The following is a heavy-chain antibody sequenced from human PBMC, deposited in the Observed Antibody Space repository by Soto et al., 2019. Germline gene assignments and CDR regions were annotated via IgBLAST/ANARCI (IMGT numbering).Heavy chain of an antibody. CDR1: GGSISSSIYF. Sequence: SETLSLTCTVSGGSISSSIYFWGWIRQPPGKGLEWIGSIYYSGSTYYNPSLKSRVTISRDNAKNSLYLQMNSLRAEDTAVYYRAREEADSSADLIDPWGQATLVTVSS. J-gene: IGHJ5*02. V-gene: IGHV4-39*02. CDR3: AREEADSSADLIDP. D-gene: IGHD6-19*01. CDR2: IYYSGST.